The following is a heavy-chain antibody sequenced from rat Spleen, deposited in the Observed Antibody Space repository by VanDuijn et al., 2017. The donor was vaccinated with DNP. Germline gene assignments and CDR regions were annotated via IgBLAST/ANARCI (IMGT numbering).Heavy chain of an antibody. CDR1: GYSITSNY. CDR3: ARWTRYFDY. D-gene: IGHD1-7*01. Sequence: EVQLQESGSGLVKPSQSLSLTCSVTGYSITSNYWGWIRKFPGKKMEYIGHISYIGSTNYNPSLKSRISITRDTSKNHFFLHLNSVTTEDTATYYCARWTRYFDYWGQGVMVTVSS. J-gene: IGHJ2*01. V-gene: IGHV3-1*01. CDR2: ISYIGST.